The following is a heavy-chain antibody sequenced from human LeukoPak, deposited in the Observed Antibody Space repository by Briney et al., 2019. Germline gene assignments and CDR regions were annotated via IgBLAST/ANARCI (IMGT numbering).Heavy chain of an antibody. CDR3: AKGLAAGSQYFDY. J-gene: IGHJ4*02. Sequence: GGSLRLSCAASGFTFSTYGMSWVRQAPGKGLEWVSAVASDGVNTAYADSVKGRFTISRDNSKSTLYLQLSSLRAEDTAVYYCAKGLAAGSQYFDYWGQGTLVTVSS. CDR1: GFTFSTYG. V-gene: IGHV3-23*01. CDR2: VASDGVNT. D-gene: IGHD6-25*01.